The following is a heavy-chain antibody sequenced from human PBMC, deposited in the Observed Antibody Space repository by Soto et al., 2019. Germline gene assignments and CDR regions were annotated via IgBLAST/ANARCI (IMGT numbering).Heavy chain of an antibody. CDR3: ASAPRY. CDR2: IYYSGST. CDR1: DGSISGYY. Sequence: SETLSLTCSVSDGSISGYYWRWIRQTPEKGLEWIGYIYYSGSTNYNPSLKSRVTMLIDISKNQFSLKLTSVSAADTGVYYWASAPRYWGQGILVTSPQ. J-gene: IGHJ4*02. V-gene: IGHV4-59*01.